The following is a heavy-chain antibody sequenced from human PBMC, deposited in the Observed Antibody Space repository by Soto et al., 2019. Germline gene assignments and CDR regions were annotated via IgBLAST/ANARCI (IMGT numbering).Heavy chain of an antibody. J-gene: IGHJ6*04. Sequence: EVQVVESGGGLVQPGGSLRLSCAASGFTFTSYWMTWVRQAPGRGLEWVANINKDGSEKSYVDSVKGRFTFSRDNAKSSLYLQMNSLRADDTAVYYCVREIASRLWGKGTTVIVSS. CDR2: INKDGSEK. D-gene: IGHD2-21*01. CDR3: VREIASRL. CDR1: GFTFTSYW. V-gene: IGHV3-7*01.